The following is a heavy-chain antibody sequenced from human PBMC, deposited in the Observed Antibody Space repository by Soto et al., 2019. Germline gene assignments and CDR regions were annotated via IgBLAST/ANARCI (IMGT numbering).Heavy chain of an antibody. CDR3: IRGPRPSSVGTGAF. Sequence: WWSLRLSCSASVFVFNMYWMHWFRQVPGEGPEWVTRINDDGTRTDYADSAKGRFTISRDNAKDILYLQMNALRVDDTAVYYCIRGPRPSSVGTGAFWGQGTLVTV. J-gene: IGHJ4*02. CDR2: INDDGTRT. CDR1: VFVFNMYW. V-gene: IGHV3-74*01. D-gene: IGHD3-10*01.